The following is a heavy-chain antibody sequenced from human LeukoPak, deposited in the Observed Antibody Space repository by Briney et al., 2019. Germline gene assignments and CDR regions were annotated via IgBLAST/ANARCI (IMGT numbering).Heavy chain of an antibody. CDR3: ARGAYGSGWAYFDY. V-gene: IGHV3-48*04. CDR1: GFTFSDYS. J-gene: IGHJ4*02. Sequence: GGSLRLSCAASGFTFSDYSMNWVRQAPGKGLEWVSYISFSVNTKYYGDSVKGRFTISRDNAKNSLYLHMDSLRAEDTAVYYCARGAYGSGWAYFDYWGQGTLVTVSS. D-gene: IGHD6-19*01. CDR2: ISFSVNTK.